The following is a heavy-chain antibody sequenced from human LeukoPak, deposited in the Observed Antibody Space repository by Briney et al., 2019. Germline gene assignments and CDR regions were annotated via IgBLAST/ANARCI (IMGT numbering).Heavy chain of an antibody. CDR1: GGTFTSYT. J-gene: IGHJ5*02. D-gene: IGHD3-3*01. Sequence: SVKVSCKASGGTFTSYTISWVRQAPGQGLEWMGRIIPILGIANYAQKFQGRVTITADKSTSTAYMELSSLRSEDTAVYYCASSIYYDFWSGYPNWFDPWGQGTLVTVSS. CDR3: ASSIYYDFWSGYPNWFDP. CDR2: IIPILGIA. V-gene: IGHV1-69*02.